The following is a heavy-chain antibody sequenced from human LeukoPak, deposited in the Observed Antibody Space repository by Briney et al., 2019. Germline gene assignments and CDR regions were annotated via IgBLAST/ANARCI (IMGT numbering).Heavy chain of an antibody. CDR3: ARAGYDILTGYNHYYYMDV. Sequence: GASVKVSCKASGYTFTGYYMHWVRQAPGQGLEWMGWINPNSGGTNYAQKFQGRVTMTRDTPISTAYMELSRLRSDDTAVYYCARAGYDILTGYNHYYYMDVWGKGTTVTASS. J-gene: IGHJ6*03. CDR1: GYTFTGYY. D-gene: IGHD3-9*01. V-gene: IGHV1-2*02. CDR2: INPNSGGT.